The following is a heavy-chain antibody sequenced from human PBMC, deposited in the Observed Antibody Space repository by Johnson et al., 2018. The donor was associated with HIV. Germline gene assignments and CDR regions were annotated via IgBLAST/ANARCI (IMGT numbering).Heavy chain of an antibody. Sequence: QVQLVESGGGVVQPGRSLRLSCAASGFTFSSHGMHWVRQAPGKGLEWVAVIWYDGSTKYYADSVKGRFTNSRDNSKNKMYLQMNSLRAEDTALYYCAKADDVLTGYYKGFDAFDLWGQGTMVTVS. CDR2: IWYDGSTK. J-gene: IGHJ3*01. V-gene: IGHV3-33*06. CDR1: GFTFSSHG. D-gene: IGHD3-9*01. CDR3: AKADDVLTGYYKGFDAFDL.